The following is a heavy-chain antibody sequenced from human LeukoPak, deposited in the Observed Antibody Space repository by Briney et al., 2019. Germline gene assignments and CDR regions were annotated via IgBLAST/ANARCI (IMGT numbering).Heavy chain of an antibody. D-gene: IGHD2-2*02. CDR1: GGTFSSYA. J-gene: IGHJ4*02. CDR2: IIPIFGTA. CDR3: AREEGAVVPAAKPFDY. V-gene: IGHV1-69*05. Sequence: SVKVSCKASGGTFSSYAISWVRQAPGQGLEWMGGIIPIFGTANYAQKFQGRVTITTDESTSTAYMELSSVTAADTAVYYCAREEGAVVPAAKPFDYWGQGTLVTVSS.